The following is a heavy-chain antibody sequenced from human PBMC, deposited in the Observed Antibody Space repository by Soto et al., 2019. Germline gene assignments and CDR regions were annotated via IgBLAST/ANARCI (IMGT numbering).Heavy chain of an antibody. CDR2: ISGSGGST. D-gene: IGHD6-13*01. Sequence: GGSLRLSCAASGFTFSSYAMSWVRQAPGKGLEWVSAISGSGGSTYYADSVKGRFTISRDNSKNTLYLQMNSLRAEVTAVYYCVRVIGQLVGYYYYYYGMDVWGQGTTVTVSS. V-gene: IGHV3-23*01. CDR1: GFTFSSYA. J-gene: IGHJ6*02. CDR3: VRVIGQLVGYYYYYYGMDV.